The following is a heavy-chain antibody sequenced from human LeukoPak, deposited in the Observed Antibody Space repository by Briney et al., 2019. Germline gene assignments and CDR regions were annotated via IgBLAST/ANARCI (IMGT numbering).Heavy chain of an antibody. CDR3: ARSYSKGNYGTDY. CDR1: GYTFTDYY. Sequence: ASVKVSCKASGYTFTDYYMHWVRQAPGQGLEWMWWINPNSGGTNYAQKFQGRVTMTRDTSISTAYMDLNRLTSDDTAVYYCARSYSKGNYGTDYWGQGTLVTVSS. J-gene: IGHJ4*02. D-gene: IGHD3-10*01. CDR2: INPNSGGT. V-gene: IGHV1-2*02.